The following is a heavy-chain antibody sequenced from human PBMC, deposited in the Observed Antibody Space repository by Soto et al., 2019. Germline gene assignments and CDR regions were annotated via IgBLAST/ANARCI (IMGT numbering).Heavy chain of an antibody. CDR2: IKEDGSDK. Sequence: PGGSLRLSCAASGFTFSSFWMSWVRQAPGKGLEWVANIKEDGSDKNYVDSVRGRFTISRDNAKNSLYLQMNSLRAEDTAVYYCATEIVGATSLFDYWGQGTLVTVSS. CDR3: ATEIVGATSLFDY. D-gene: IGHD1-26*01. J-gene: IGHJ4*02. CDR1: GFTFSSFW. V-gene: IGHV3-7*03.